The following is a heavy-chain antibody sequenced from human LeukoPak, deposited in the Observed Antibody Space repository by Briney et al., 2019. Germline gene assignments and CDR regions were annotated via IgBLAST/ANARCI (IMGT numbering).Heavy chain of an antibody. V-gene: IGHV4-59*12. CDR3: ARRSKYSSSSYYYYYVDV. J-gene: IGHJ6*03. D-gene: IGHD6-6*01. CDR1: GGSINTFY. CDR2: IYYSGNT. Sequence: SETLSLTCTVSGGSINTFYWSWIRQPPGKRLEWIGYIYYSGNTNYNPSLKSRVTILVDTSKKQFSLRLTSMTAADTAVYYCARRSKYSSSSYYYYYVDVWGKGTTVTVSS.